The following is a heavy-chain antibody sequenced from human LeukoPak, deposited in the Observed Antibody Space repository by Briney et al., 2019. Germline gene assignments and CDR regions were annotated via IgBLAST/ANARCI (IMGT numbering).Heavy chain of an antibody. J-gene: IGHJ3*02. CDR1: GFTFSSYS. D-gene: IGHD5-24*01. CDR2: ISSSSSTI. CDR3: ARGIGYNLDAFYI. V-gene: IGHV3-48*01. Sequence: GASLRLSCAAAGFTFSSYSMNWVRQAPGKGLEWVSYISSSSSTIYYADSVKGRFTISRDNAKNSLYLQMNSLRAEDTAVYYCARGIGYNLDAFYIWVQGTMVTVSS.